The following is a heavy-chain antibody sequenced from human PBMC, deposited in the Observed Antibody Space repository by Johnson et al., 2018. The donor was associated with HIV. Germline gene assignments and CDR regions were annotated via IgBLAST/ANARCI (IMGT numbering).Heavy chain of an antibody. CDR1: GFTVSTYY. D-gene: IGHD6-13*01. Sequence: VQLVESGGGVVQPGGSLRLSCAASGFTVSTYYMTWVRQASGKGLELVSLLYSSGKTYYADSVKGRFTISRDNAKNTLYLQLNSLRVEDTAIYYCARVGQLARTHAFDIWGQGTMVTVSS. J-gene: IGHJ3*02. CDR3: ARVGQLARTHAFDI. V-gene: IGHV3-66*01. CDR2: LYSSGKT.